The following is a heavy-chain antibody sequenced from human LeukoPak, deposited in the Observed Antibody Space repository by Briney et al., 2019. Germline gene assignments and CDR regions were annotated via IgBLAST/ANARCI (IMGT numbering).Heavy chain of an antibody. CDR1: GGSISSGSYY. V-gene: IGHV4-61*02. Sequence: PSQTLSLTCTVSGGSISSGSYYWSWIRQPAGKGLEWIGRIYTSGSTNYNRSLKSRVTISVDTSKNQFSLKLSSVTAADTAVYYCARENGGYCSSTSCYQRLYYYYYMDVWGKGTTVTVSS. CDR2: IYTSGST. D-gene: IGHD2-2*01. CDR3: ARENGGYCSSTSCYQRLYYYYYMDV. J-gene: IGHJ6*03.